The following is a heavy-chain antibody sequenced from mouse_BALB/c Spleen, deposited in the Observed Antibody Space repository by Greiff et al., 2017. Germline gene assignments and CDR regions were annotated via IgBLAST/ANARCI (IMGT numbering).Heavy chain of an antibody. Sequence: QVQLQQPGAELVKPGASVKLSCKASGYTFTSYWMHWVKQRPGQGLEWIGEIDPSDSYTNYNQKFKGKATLTVDKSSSTAYMQLSSLTSEDSAVYYCARSGHYGNYYAMDYWGQGTSVTVSS. CDR3: ARSGHYGNYYAMDY. V-gene: IGHV1-69*02. J-gene: IGHJ4*01. CDR1: GYTFTSYW. D-gene: IGHD2-1*01. CDR2: IDPSDSYT.